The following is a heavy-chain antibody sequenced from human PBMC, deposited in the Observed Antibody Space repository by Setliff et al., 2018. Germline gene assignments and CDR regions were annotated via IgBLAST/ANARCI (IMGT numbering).Heavy chain of an antibody. CDR3: ARGKIRITMIVVPTGGAFDI. Sequence: PSETLSLTCTVSGGSISSGGYYWSWIRQHPGKGLEWIGYIYYSGSTNYNPSLKGRVTISVDTSKNQFSLKLSSVTAADTAVYYCARGKIRITMIVVPTGGAFDIWGQGTMVTVS. D-gene: IGHD3-22*01. CDR1: GGSISSGGYY. CDR2: IYYSGST. V-gene: IGHV4-31*03. J-gene: IGHJ3*02.